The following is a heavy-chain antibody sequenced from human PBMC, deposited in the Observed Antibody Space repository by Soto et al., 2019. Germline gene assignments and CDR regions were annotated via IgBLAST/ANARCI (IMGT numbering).Heavy chain of an antibody. Sequence: SETLSLTCTVSGGSISSSSYYWGWIRQPPGKGLEWIGSIYYSGSTYYNPSLKSRVTISVDTSKNQFSLKLSSVTAADTAVYYCAREDTSYDFWSGSYYYGMDVWGQGTMVTVSS. J-gene: IGHJ6*02. D-gene: IGHD3-3*01. CDR1: GGSISSSSYY. V-gene: IGHV4-39*02. CDR3: AREDTSYDFWSGSYYYGMDV. CDR2: IYYSGST.